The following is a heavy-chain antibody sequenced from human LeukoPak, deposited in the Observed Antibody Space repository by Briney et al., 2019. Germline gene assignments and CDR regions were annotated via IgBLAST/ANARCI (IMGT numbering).Heavy chain of an antibody. CDR2: IKSDGSST. CDR1: GFTFSTYW. J-gene: IGHJ5*02. Sequence: GGSLRLSCAASGFTFSTYWMHWVRQAPGKGLVWVSHIKSDGSSTSYADSVKGRFTISRDNAKNTLYLQMNSLRAEDTAVYYCTTVLKYSGRRNWFDPWGQGTLVTVSS. V-gene: IGHV3-74*01. D-gene: IGHD1-26*01. CDR3: TTVLKYSGRRNWFDP.